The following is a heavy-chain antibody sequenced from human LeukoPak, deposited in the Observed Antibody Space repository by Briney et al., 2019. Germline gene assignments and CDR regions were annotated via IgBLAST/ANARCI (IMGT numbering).Heavy chain of an antibody. J-gene: IGHJ4*02. CDR3: ARQLDRFDF. D-gene: IGHD1-1*01. Sequence: SQTFSLTCAISGDSLSSNSASWNWIRQSPSRGLEWLGKTYYRSKWYHDYALSVKSRITINPDTSKNQFSLQLNSVTPEDTAVYFCARQLDRFDFWGQGTLVTVSS. CDR2: TYYRSKWYH. V-gene: IGHV6-1*01. CDR1: GDSLSSNSAS.